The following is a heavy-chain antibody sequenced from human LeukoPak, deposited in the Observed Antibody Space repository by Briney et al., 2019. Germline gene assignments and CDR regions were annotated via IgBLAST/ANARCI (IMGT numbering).Heavy chain of an antibody. V-gene: IGHV3-23*01. D-gene: IGHD2-2*01. CDR2: ISGSGGST. CDR3: AKDIVVVPSPSDAFDI. Sequence: GGSLRLSCAASGFTFSNYAMSWVRQAPGKGLEWVSVISGSGGSTYYADSVKGRFTISRDNSKNTLYLQMNSLRAEDTAVYYCAKDIVVVPSPSDAFDIWGQGTMVTVSS. J-gene: IGHJ3*02. CDR1: GFTFSNYA.